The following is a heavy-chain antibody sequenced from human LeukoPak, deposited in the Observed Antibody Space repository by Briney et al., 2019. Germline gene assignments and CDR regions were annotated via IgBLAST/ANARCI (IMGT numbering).Heavy chain of an antibody. J-gene: IGHJ4*02. CDR1: GFTFSSYS. Sequence: GGSLRLSCAASGFTFSSYSMNWVRQAPGKGLERVSYISSSSSTIYYADSVKGRFTISRDNAKNSLYLQMNSLRAEDTAVYYCARTRLYYYDSSGPFDYWGQGTLVTVSS. CDR3: ARTRLYYYDSSGPFDY. CDR2: ISSSSSTI. V-gene: IGHV3-48*04. D-gene: IGHD3-22*01.